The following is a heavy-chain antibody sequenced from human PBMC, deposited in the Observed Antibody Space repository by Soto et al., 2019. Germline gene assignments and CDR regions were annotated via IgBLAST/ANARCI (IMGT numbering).Heavy chain of an antibody. CDR1: GGTFSSYA. V-gene: IGHV1-69*01. CDR3: ARGNWSSTSCYLNYGMDV. J-gene: IGHJ6*02. Sequence: QVQLVQSGAEVKKPGSSVKVSCKASGGTFSSYAISWVRQAPGQGLEWMGGIIHIFGTANSAQKFQGRVTITADESTSTAYMELSSLRSEDTAVYYGARGNWSSTSCYLNYGMDVWGQGTTVTVSS. D-gene: IGHD2-2*01. CDR2: IIHIFGTA.